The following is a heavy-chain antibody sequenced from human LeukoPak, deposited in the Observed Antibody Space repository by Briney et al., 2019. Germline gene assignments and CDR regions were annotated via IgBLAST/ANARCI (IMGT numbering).Heavy chain of an antibody. V-gene: IGHV1-2*02. CDR2: VHPNSGGT. CDR1: GYTFTGCY. CDR3: ARGLVVVVDLVDAFDI. Sequence: ASVTVSCTASGYTFTGCYMHWGWHAPGPGIGREGWVHPNSGGTNYDQQFQGRVTITRVNSTSTDYTEQRRLRSDDTAVYYCARGLVVVVDLVDAFDIWGQGTMVSVSS. D-gene: IGHD2-21*01. J-gene: IGHJ3*02.